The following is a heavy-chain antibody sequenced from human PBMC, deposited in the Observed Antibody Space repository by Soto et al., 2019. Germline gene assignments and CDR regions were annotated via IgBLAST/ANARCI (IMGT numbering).Heavy chain of an antibody. CDR2: ISGDGLRT. J-gene: IGHJ4*02. CDR1: GLAFRSYG. Sequence: PGGSLRLSCAASGLAFRSYGMHWVRQAPGKGLEYVSAISGDGLRTYYANVVKGRFTISRDNSKNTAFLQMGSLKPEDTAVYYCARRYGSCFDYWGQGTLVTVSS. D-gene: IGHD5-18*01. V-gene: IGHV3-64*01. CDR3: ARRYGSCFDY.